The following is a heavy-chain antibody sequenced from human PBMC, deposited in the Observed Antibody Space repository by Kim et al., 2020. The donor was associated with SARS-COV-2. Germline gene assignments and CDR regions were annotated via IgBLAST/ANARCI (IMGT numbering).Heavy chain of an antibody. CDR1: GGSISSSSYY. V-gene: IGHV4-39*07. CDR3: ARDRRVRGVNLWGTVDY. J-gene: IGHJ4*02. D-gene: IGHD3-10*01. CDR2: IYYSGST. Sequence: SETLSLTCTVSGGSISSSSYYWGWIRQPPGKGLEWIGSIYYSGSTYYNPSLKSRVTISVDTSKNQFSLKLSSVTAADTAVYYCARDRRVRGVNLWGTVDYWGQGTLVTVSS.